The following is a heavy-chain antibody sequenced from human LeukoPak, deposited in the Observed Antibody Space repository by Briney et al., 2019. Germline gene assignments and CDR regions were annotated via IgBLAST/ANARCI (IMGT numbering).Heavy chain of an antibody. CDR2: VSGSGDTT. CDR1: GFTSRSYA. Sequence: GGSLRLSCAASGFTSRSYAMSWVRQAPGKGLEWVSAVSGSGDTTYYADSVKGRFTISRDNSKTTVSLQMNNLRPEDTAAYYCAKVGARGRSSSTCFIYWGQGTLVTVSS. D-gene: IGHD2-2*01. V-gene: IGHV3-23*01. J-gene: IGHJ4*02. CDR3: AKVGARGRSSSTCFIY.